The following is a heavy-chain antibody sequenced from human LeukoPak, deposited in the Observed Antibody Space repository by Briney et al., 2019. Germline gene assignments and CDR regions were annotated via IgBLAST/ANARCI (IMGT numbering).Heavy chain of an antibody. J-gene: IGHJ4*02. D-gene: IGHD3-22*01. Sequence: GGSLRLSCAASGFTFSSYAMSWVRQAPGKGLEWVSAISGSGGSTYYADSVKGRFTISRDNSKNTLYLQMNSLRAEDTAVYYCAKDRASLYYYDSSGYYYWGQGTLVTVSS. V-gene: IGHV3-23*01. CDR3: AKDRASLYYYDSSGYYY. CDR1: GFTFSSYA. CDR2: ISGSGGST.